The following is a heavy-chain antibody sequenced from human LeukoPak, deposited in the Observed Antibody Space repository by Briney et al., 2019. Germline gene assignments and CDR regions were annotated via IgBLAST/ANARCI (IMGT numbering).Heavy chain of an antibody. CDR2: IKSKTDGGTT. J-gene: IGHJ4*02. D-gene: IGHD5-18*01. Sequence: GGSLRLSCTGSGFTFTDAWMSWVRQAPGKGLEWVGRIKSKTDGGTTDYAAPVKGRFTISRDDSKNTLYLQMNSLTTEDTAVYFCAHRDTTMVRVDYWGQGTLVTVSS. CDR1: GFTFTDAW. V-gene: IGHV3-15*01. CDR3: AHRDTTMVRVDY.